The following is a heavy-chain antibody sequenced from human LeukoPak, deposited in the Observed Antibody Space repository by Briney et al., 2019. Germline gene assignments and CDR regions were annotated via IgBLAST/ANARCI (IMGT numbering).Heavy chain of an antibody. CDR1: GYTFTSYY. CDR2: INPSGGST. V-gene: IGHV1-46*01. Sequence: ASVKVSCKASGYTFTSYYMRWVRQAPGQGLEWMGIINPSGGSTSYAQKFQGRVTMTRDTSTSTVYMELSSLRSEDTAVYYCARAVRVGGWFDPWGQGTLVTISS. J-gene: IGHJ5*02. CDR3: ARAVRVGGWFDP. D-gene: IGHD4-23*01.